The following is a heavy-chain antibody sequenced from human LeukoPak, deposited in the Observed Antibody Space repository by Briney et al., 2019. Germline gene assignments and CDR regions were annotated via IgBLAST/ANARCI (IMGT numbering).Heavy chain of an antibody. D-gene: IGHD5-18*01. CDR2: ISRGGDEI. CDR3: ARDRPDRGYSYGRDFDY. V-gene: IGHV3-48*03. CDR1: GFSFSSYE. Sequence: PGGSLRLSCAASGFSFSSYEMNWVRQAPGKGLQWISYISRGGDEIYYADSVKGRFTVSRDNAKNSLYLQMNSLRAEDTAVYYCARDRPDRGYSYGRDFDYGGQGTLVTVSS. J-gene: IGHJ4*02.